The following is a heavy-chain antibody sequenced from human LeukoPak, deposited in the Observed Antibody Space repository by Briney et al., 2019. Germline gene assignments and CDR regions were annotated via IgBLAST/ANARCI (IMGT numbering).Heavy chain of an antibody. Sequence: SETLSLTCTVSGGSISSYYWSWIRQPPGKGLEWIGSIYYSGSTYYNPSLKSRVTISVDTSKNQFSLKLSSVTAADTAVYYCARDLGGYSGYDSDLNWFDPWGQGTLVTVSS. CDR3: ARDLGGYSGYDSDLNWFDP. CDR2: IYYSGST. J-gene: IGHJ5*02. CDR1: GGSISSYY. D-gene: IGHD5-12*01. V-gene: IGHV4-59*12.